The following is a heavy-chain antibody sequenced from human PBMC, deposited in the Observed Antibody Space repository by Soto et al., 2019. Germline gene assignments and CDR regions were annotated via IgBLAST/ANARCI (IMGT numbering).Heavy chain of an antibody. Sequence: SETLSLTCTVSGGSISSCDYYWSWIRQSPGKGLEWIGYIYYTGSTYYNPSLKSRLTISVDTSRNQFSLKLSSVTAADTAVYYCATKGGYSYGYDYWGQGTLVTVSS. CDR2: IYYTGST. J-gene: IGHJ4*02. V-gene: IGHV4-30-4*01. CDR1: GGSISSCDYY. D-gene: IGHD5-18*01. CDR3: ATKGGYSYGYDY.